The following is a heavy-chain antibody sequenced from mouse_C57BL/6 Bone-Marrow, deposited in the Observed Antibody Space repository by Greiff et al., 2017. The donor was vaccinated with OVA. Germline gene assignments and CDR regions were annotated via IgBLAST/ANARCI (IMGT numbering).Heavy chain of an antibody. CDR3: ARESYYYGSAY. Sequence: EVQLVESGGGLVKPGGSLKLSCAASGFTFSSSAMSWVRQTPEKRLEWVATISDGGSYTYYPDNVKGRFTISRDNAKNNLYLQMSHLKSEDTAMYYCARESYYYGSAYWGQGTLVTVSA. D-gene: IGHD1-1*01. J-gene: IGHJ3*01. CDR2: ISDGGSYT. V-gene: IGHV5-4*01. CDR1: GFTFSSSA.